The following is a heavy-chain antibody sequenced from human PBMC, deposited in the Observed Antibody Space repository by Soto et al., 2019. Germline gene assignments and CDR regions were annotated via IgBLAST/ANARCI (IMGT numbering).Heavy chain of an antibody. CDR2: IYSGGRT. Sequence: GGSLRLSCAASGFTVSSSYMSWVRQAPGKGLEWVSLIYSGGRTYYADSVKDRFSLSRDNSKNTLFLQMNSLRAEDTAVYHCAKAVMVRGIYYGMDVRGQGTTVTVSS. D-gene: IGHD3-10*01. CDR3: AKAVMVRGIYYGMDV. V-gene: IGHV3-66*01. CDR1: GFTVSSSY. J-gene: IGHJ6*02.